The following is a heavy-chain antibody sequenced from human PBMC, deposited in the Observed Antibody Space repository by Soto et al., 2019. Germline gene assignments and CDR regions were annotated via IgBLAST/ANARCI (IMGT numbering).Heavy chain of an antibody. D-gene: IGHD3-9*01. V-gene: IGHV4-59*01. Sequence: QVQLQESGPGLVKPSETLSLTCTVSGGSISSYYWSWIRQPPGKGLEWIGYIYYSGSTNYNPSLMSRVTISLDTSKNQFSLNLSSVTAADTAVYYCARVLIRSNWFDPWGQGTLVTVSS. CDR1: GGSISSYY. CDR3: ARVLIRSNWFDP. J-gene: IGHJ5*02. CDR2: IYYSGST.